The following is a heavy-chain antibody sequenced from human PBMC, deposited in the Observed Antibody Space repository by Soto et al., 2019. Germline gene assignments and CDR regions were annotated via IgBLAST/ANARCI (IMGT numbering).Heavy chain of an antibody. D-gene: IGHD3-10*01. V-gene: IGHV3-21*01. CDR2: ISSSSSYI. J-gene: IGHJ6*04. Sequence: EVQLVESGGGLVKPGGSLRLSCAASGFTFSSYSMNWVRQAPGKGLEWVSSISSSSSYIYYADSVKGRFTISRDNAKNSRYLQMNSLRAEDTAVYYCARDSLWFGEASDVWGKGTTVTVSS. CDR3: ARDSLWFGEASDV. CDR1: GFTFSSYS.